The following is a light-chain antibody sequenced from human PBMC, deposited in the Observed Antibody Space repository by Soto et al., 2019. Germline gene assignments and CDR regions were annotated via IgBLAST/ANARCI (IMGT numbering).Light chain of an antibody. CDR2: DGY. J-gene: IGKJ1*01. Sequence: DIQITQYPSTLSASVGDRVTITCLASQSIDRWLAWYQQKPGKDPKIVIYDGYTLESGVPSRFSVSGSGTEFTLTITSLQPDDFATYYCQPYSTYSWTVGQGTQVEIK. V-gene: IGKV1-5*01. CDR1: QSIDRW. CDR3: QPYSTYSWT.